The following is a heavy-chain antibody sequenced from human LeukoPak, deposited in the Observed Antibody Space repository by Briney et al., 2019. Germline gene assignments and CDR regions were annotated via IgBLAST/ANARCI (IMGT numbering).Heavy chain of an antibody. CDR3: TTEEGDILTGYYVPPFDY. D-gene: IGHD3-9*01. CDR1: GFTFSSYD. J-gene: IGHJ4*02. V-gene: IGHV3-15*07. CDR2: IKSKTDGGTT. Sequence: GGSLRLSCAASGFTFSSYDMHWVRQAPGKGLEWVGRIKSKTDGGTTDYAAPVKGRFTISRDDSKNTLYLQMNSLKTEDTAVYYCTTEEGDILTGYYVPPFDYWGQGTLVTVSS.